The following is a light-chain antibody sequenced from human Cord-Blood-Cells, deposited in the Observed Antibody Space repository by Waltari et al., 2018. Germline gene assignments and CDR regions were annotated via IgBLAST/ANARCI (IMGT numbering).Light chain of an antibody. CDR2: DAS. J-gene: IGKJ2*01. V-gene: IGKV1-33*01. Sequence: DIQMTKSPSSLFAFVGERVTITCQASQDISNYLNWNQQKPGKAPKLLIYDASNLETGVPSRFSGSGSGTDFTFTISSLQPEDIATYYCQQYDNLPYTFGQGTKLEIK. CDR1: QDISNY. CDR3: QQYDNLPYT.